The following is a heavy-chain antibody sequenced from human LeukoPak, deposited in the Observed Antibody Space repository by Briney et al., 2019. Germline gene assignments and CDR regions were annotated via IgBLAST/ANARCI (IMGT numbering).Heavy chain of an antibody. CDR2: IDDSGST. V-gene: IGHV4-59*01. Sequence: SETLSRTCTVFGDSITRTYWSWIRQPPGKSLEWIGLIDDSGSTTFNPSLQGRVTISPDTSKNQFSLKLYSVTAADTAVYYCAKNGDGYNLTYGYLALWGRGTLVTVSS. CDR3: AKNGDGYNLTYGYLAL. CDR1: GDSITRTY. D-gene: IGHD5-24*01. J-gene: IGHJ2*01.